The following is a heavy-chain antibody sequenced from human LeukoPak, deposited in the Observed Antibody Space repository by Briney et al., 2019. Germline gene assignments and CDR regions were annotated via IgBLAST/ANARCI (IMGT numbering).Heavy chain of an antibody. V-gene: IGHV4-30-4*08. CDR3: ARTPSMVRGVRRQSYAFDI. CDR2: IYYSGST. D-gene: IGHD3-10*01. J-gene: IGHJ3*02. CDR1: GGSISSGDYY. Sequence: TLSLSCTVSGGSISSGDYYWSWIRQPPGKGLEWIGYIYYSGSTYYNPSLKSRVTISVDTSKNQFSLKLSSVTAADTAVYYCARTPSMVRGVRRQSYAFDIWGQGTMVTVSS.